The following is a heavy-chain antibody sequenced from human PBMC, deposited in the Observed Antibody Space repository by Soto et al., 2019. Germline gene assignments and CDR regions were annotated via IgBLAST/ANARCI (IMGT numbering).Heavy chain of an antibody. D-gene: IGHD6-13*01. CDR2: INPNSGGT. V-gene: IGHV1-2*02. CDR1: GYTFTGYY. J-gene: IGHJ6*02. CDR3: ARVDERQNSAAGPLDYYYYGMDV. Sequence: SVKVSCKASGYTFTGYYMHWVRQAPGQGLEWMGWINPNSGGTNYAQKFQGRVTMTRDTSISTAYMELSRLRSDDTAVYYCARVDERQNSAAGPLDYYYYGMDVWGQGTTVTGSS.